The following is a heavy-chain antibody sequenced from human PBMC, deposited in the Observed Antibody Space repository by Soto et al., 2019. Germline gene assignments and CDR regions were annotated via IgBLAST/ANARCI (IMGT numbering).Heavy chain of an antibody. J-gene: IGHJ5*02. CDR2: ISGSGGST. Sequence: GESLKISCAASGFTFSSYAMSWVRQAPGKGLEWVSAISGSGGSTYYADSVKGRFTISRDNSKNTLYLQMNSLRAEDTAVYYCAKGPYWQLVSWFDPWGQGTLVTVSS. CDR1: GFTFSSYA. D-gene: IGHD6-6*01. V-gene: IGHV3-23*01. CDR3: AKGPYWQLVSWFDP.